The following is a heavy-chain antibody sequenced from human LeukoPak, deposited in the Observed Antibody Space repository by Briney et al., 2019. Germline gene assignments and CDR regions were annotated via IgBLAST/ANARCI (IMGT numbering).Heavy chain of an antibody. Sequence: GGSLRLSCAASGFTFSSYWMSWVRQAPGKGLEWVANIKQDGSEKYYVDSVKGRFTISRDNAKNSLYLQMNSLRAEDTAVYYCGGVFSRAYYFDYWGQGTLVTVSS. CDR3: GGVFSRAYYFDY. CDR2: IKQDGSEK. D-gene: IGHD3-3*01. CDR1: GFTFSSYW. V-gene: IGHV3-7*01. J-gene: IGHJ4*02.